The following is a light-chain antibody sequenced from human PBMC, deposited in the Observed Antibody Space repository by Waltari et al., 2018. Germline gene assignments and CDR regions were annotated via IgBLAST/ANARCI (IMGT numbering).Light chain of an antibody. V-gene: IGLV2-14*03. CDR2: DVN. CDR3: CSFTRSSTWV. Sequence: QSALTQPAPVSGSPGQSIIISCTGTTNDLGGYNYVSCYQQHPGKAPKLMIYDVNSRPSGVSSRFSGSKSGNTASLIISGLQAEDEADYYCCSFTRSSTWVFGGGTKVTVL. CDR1: TNDLGGYNY. J-gene: IGLJ3*02.